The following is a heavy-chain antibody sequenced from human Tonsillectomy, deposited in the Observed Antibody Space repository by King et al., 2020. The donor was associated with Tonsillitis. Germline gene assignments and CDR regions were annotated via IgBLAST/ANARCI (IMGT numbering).Heavy chain of an antibody. D-gene: IGHD3-3*01. V-gene: IGHV2-5*02. CDR2: LYWDDDK. Sequence: ITLKESGPTLVKPTQTLTLTCTFSGFSLSTSGVGVGWIRQSPGKALEWLALLYWDDDKRYSPSLKSRLTITKDTSKHQVVLTMANMDPVDTATYYCAHRGRFTICGVVFDSDLFDPWGQGTPGTVSS. CDR1: GFSLSTSGVG. CDR3: AHRGRFTICGVVFDSDLFDP. J-gene: IGHJ5*02.